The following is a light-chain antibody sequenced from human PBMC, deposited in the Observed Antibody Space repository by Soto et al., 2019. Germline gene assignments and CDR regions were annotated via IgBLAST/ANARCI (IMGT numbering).Light chain of an antibody. V-gene: IGLV1-40*01. CDR2: VNN. J-gene: IGLJ3*02. CDR1: SPNMGAAYD. CDR3: QSYDSSLSGWV. Sequence: QSVLTQPPSVSGAPGQRVTISCTGTSPNMGAAYDVPWYQQLPGTAPKLLIYVNNNRPSGVPDRFSGAKSGTSASLAITGLQAEDEADYYCQSYDSSLSGWVFGGGTKLTVL.